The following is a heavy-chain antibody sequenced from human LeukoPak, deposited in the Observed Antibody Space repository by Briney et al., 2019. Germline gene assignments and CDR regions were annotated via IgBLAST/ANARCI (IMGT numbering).Heavy chain of an antibody. V-gene: IGHV3-21*01. CDR3: ARGFDGANAFDL. CDR2: ISSSSSYI. CDR1: GFIFSSYT. Sequence: SGGSLRLSCAASGFIFSSYTMNWVRQAPGKGLEWVSFISSSSSYIYHADSVKGRFTISRDNAKNSVYLQMNSLRAEDTAVYYCARGFDGANAFDLWGQGTLVTVSS. J-gene: IGHJ3*01.